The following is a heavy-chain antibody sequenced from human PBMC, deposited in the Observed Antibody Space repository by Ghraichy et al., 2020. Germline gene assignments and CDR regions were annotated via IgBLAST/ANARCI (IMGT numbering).Heavy chain of an antibody. V-gene: IGHV4-4*09. Sequence: SETLSLTCTVSGGSISSYYWSWIRQPPGKGLEWIGYIYTSGSTNYNPSLKSRVTISVDTSKNQFSLKLSSVTAADTAVYYCASCEASGCDYWGQGTLVTVSS. CDR1: GGSISSYY. CDR2: IYTSGST. J-gene: IGHJ4*02. D-gene: IGHD6-19*01. CDR3: ASCEASGCDY.